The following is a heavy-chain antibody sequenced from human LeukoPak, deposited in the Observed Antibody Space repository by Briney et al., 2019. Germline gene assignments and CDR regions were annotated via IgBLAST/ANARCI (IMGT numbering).Heavy chain of an antibody. J-gene: IGHJ4*02. CDR3: ARSGYSSGWYSLTFDY. CDR2: INHSEST. D-gene: IGHD6-19*01. CDR1: GGSFSGYY. Sequence: SETLSPTCAVYGGSFSGYYWSWIRQPPGKGLEWIGEINHSESTNYNPSLKSRVTISVDTSKKQFPLKLSSVTAADTAVYYCARSGYSSGWYSLTFDYWGQGTLVTVSS. V-gene: IGHV4-34*01.